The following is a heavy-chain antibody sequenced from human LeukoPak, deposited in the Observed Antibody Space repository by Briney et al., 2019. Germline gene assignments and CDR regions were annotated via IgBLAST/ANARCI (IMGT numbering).Heavy chain of an antibody. Sequence: SETLSLTCTVSGGSISSSSYYWGWIRQPPGKGLEWIGSIYYSGSTYYNPSLKSRVTISVDTSKNQFSLKLSSVTAADTAVYYCARQLGCCSTTSCYADKVDYWGQGTLVTVSS. V-gene: IGHV4-39*01. CDR1: GGSISSSSYY. J-gene: IGHJ4*02. D-gene: IGHD2-2*01. CDR3: ARQLGCCSTTSCYADKVDY. CDR2: IYYSGST.